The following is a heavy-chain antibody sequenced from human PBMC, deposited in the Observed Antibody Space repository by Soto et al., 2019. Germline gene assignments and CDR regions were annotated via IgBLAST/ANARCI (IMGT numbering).Heavy chain of an antibody. CDR1: GGYISGGYYY. CDR3: ARVGPWVPYYYDSSPYTFENWFDP. J-gene: IGHJ5*02. Sequence: SETLSLTCAVSGGYISGGYYYWGWLRQPPGKGLEWIGSIYHGGSTYYNPSLNSRVTLSIDMTNNHVSLILNSVTAADTAVYYCARVGPWVPYYYDSSPYTFENWFDPWGQGTLVTVSS. CDR2: IYHGGST. V-gene: IGHV4-39*02. D-gene: IGHD3-22*01.